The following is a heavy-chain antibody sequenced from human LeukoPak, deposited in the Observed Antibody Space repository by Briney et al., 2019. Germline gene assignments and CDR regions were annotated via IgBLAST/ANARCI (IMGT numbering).Heavy chain of an antibody. CDR3: ARGRGYYCSTGSCYFDF. Sequence: GESLMISCRGSGYIFSDYWIGWVRQMPGRGLEWMGIIYAGDSDTRYMPSFHGQVTISADKSINTAYLQWSSLKASDTAVYFCARGRGYYCSTGSCYFDFWGQGTLVTVSS. CDR2: IYAGDSDT. D-gene: IGHD2-15*01. CDR1: GYIFSDYW. J-gene: IGHJ4*02. V-gene: IGHV5-51*01.